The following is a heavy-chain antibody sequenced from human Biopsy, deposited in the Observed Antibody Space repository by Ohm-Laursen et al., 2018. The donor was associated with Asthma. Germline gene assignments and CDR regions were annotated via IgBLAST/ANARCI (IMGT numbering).Heavy chain of an antibody. Sequence: SVKVSRKTSGYTFNSAGITWVRQVPGQGLEWMGWISVYNGNTKVAQKLQDRVTMITDTSTSTAYMELRSLRSDDTAVYFCARAVDYSHYYGIDVWGQGTTVTVS. CDR2: ISVYNGNT. J-gene: IGHJ6*02. V-gene: IGHV1-18*01. D-gene: IGHD3-10*01. CDR1: GYTFNSAG. CDR3: ARAVDYSHYYGIDV.